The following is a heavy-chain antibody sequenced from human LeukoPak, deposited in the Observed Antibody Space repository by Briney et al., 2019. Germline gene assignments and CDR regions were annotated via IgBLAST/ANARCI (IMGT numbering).Heavy chain of an antibody. CDR1: GGSFSGYY. CDR2: INHSGST. D-gene: IGHD2-2*03. J-gene: IGHJ4*02. V-gene: IGHV4-34*01. CDR3: ARVSTVGYYSDY. Sequence: SETLSLTCAVYGGSFSGYYWSWIRQPPGKGVEWIGEINHSGSTNYNPSLKSRVTISVDTSKNQFSLKLSSVTAADTPVYYCARVSTVGYYSDYWGQGTLVTVSS.